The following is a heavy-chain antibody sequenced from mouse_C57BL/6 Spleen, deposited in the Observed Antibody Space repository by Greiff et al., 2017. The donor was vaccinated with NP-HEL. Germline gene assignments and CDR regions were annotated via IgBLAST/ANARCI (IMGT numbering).Heavy chain of an antibody. D-gene: IGHD1-1*01. CDR3: ARWDYYGSSFDY. CDR2: IYPGSGST. CDR1: GYTFTSYW. J-gene: IGHJ2*01. V-gene: IGHV1-55*01. Sequence: QVQLQQSGAELVKPGASVKMSCKASGYTFTSYWITWVKQRPGQGLEWIGDIYPGSGSTNYNEKFKSKATLTVDTSSSTAYMQLSSLTSEDSAVYYCARWDYYGSSFDYWGQGTTLTVSS.